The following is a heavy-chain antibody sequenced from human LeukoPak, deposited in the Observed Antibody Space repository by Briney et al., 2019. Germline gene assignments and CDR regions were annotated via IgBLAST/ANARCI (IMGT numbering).Heavy chain of an antibody. CDR2: IYTSGST. CDR1: GGSISSGSYY. Sequence: PSQTLSLTCTVSGGSISSGSYYWSWIRQPAGKGLEWIGRIYTSGSTNYNPSLKSRVTISVDTSKNQFSLKLSSVTAADTAVYYCARISSSSDYWGQGTLVTVSS. CDR3: ARISSSSDY. D-gene: IGHD6-13*01. V-gene: IGHV4-61*02. J-gene: IGHJ4*02.